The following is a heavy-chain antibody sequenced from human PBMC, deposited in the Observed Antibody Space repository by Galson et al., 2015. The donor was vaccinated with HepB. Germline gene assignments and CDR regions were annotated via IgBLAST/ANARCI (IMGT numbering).Heavy chain of an antibody. CDR2: IYSGGST. CDR3: ARGRGSKGGGAFDI. J-gene: IGHJ3*02. D-gene: IGHD1-26*01. CDR1: GFTVSSNY. Sequence: SLRLSCAASGFTVSSNYMSWVRQAPGKGLEWVSDIYSGGSTYCADSVKGRFTTSSDNSKNTLYLQMNRLRAEATAVYYCARGRGSKGGGAFDIWGQGTMVTVSS. V-gene: IGHV3-53*01.